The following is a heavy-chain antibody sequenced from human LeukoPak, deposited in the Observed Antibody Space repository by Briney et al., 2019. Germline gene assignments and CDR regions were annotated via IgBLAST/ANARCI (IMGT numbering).Heavy chain of an antibody. CDR1: GDTFTGYF. J-gene: IGHJ6*02. CDR2: INPNRGGT. V-gene: IGHV1-2*02. CDR3: ARGGGLAVADYFGMDV. Sequence: ASVKVSCMACGDTFTGYFMHWVRQAPGQGLEWMGWINPNRGGTNYAQKFQGRVTMTRDTSISTAYMDLSRMGCDFKTVYYCARGGGLAVADYFGMDVSGQGTTVTVSS. D-gene: IGHD6-19*01.